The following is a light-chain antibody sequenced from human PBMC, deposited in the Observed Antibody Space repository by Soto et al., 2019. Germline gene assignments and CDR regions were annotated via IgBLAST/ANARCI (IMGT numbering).Light chain of an antibody. CDR1: SSNIGAGFN. CDR2: GDY. Sequence: QSVLTQPPSVSGAPGQRVTISCTGSSSNIGAGFNVHWYQQLPGTAPRLLIFGDYNRPSGVPDRFSGSKYCTSASLGITGLAAEGAALYFRQSYDRSLSGVVFGGGTQLTVL. J-gene: IGLJ2*01. CDR3: QSYDRSLSGVV. V-gene: IGLV1-40*01.